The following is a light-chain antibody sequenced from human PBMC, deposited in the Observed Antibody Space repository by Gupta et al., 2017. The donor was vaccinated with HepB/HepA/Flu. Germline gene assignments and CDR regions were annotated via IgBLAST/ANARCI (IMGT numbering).Light chain of an antibody. J-gene: IGKJ1*01. CDR2: LGS. CDR1: QSLLHSNGYNY. V-gene: IGKV2-28*01. CDR3: MQALQTPWT. Sequence: DVVMTQSPLSLLATPGEPASISCRSSQSLLHSNGYNYLDWYLQKPGQSPQLLIYLGSNRASGVPDRFSGSGSGTDFTLKISRVEAEDVGAYYCMQALQTPWTFGQGTKVEIK.